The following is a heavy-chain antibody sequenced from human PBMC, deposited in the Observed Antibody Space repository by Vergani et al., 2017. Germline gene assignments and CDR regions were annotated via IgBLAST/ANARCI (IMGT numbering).Heavy chain of an antibody. V-gene: IGHV3-23*01. CDR3: AKLRDPIVVVPTTIFFEPFNI. D-gene: IGHD2-15*01. CDR1: GFSFNTQA. J-gene: IGHJ3*02. CDR2: VSGSGTDK. Sequence: EVQLLESGGDLVQPGGSLRLSCAASGFSFNTQAVTWVRQAPGKGLEWVSAVSGSGTDKYYADSVKGRFSISRDNPKNPLFLQMDSLRAEDTAVYYCAKLRDPIVVVPTTIFFEPFNIWGQGTMVTVSS.